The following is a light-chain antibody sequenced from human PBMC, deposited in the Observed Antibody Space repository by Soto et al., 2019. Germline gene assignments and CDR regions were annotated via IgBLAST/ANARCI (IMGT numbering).Light chain of an antibody. V-gene: IGLV4-69*01. CDR3: QTWGTGIHVV. CDR2: LDSDGSH. J-gene: IGLJ2*01. Sequence: QLVLTQSPSASASLGASVKLTCTLSSGHSSYAIAWHQQQPEKGPRYLMKLDSDGSHTKGDAIPDRFSGSSSGAERYLTISSRQSEDEADYYCQTWGTGIHVVFGGGTTLTVL. CDR1: SGHSSYA.